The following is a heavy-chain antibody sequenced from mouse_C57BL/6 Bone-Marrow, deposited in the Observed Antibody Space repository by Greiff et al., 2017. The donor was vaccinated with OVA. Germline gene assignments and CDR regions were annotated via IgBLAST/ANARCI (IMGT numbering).Heavy chain of an antibody. CDR3: ARTVIYDGFDY. V-gene: IGHV1-69*01. D-gene: IGHD2-3*01. Sequence: QVQLKESGAELVMPGASVKLSCKASGYTFTSYWMHWVKQRPGQGLEWIGEIDPSDSYTNYNQKFKGKSTLTVDKSSSTAYMQLSSLTSEDSAVYYCARTVIYDGFDYWGQGTTLTVSS. J-gene: IGHJ2*01. CDR1: GYTFTSYW. CDR2: IDPSDSYT.